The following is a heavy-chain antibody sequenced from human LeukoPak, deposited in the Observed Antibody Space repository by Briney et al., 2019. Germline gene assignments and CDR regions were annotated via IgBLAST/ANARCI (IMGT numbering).Heavy chain of an antibody. CDR3: ARDGYCSGGSCYYYYGMDV. CDR2: IYYSGST. J-gene: IGHJ6*01. D-gene: IGHD2-15*01. V-gene: IGHV4-30-4*01. Sequence: SETLSLTCTVSGGSISSGDYYWSWIRQPPGKGLVWIGYIYYSGSTYYNPSLKSRVTISVDTSKNQFSLKLSSVTAADTAVYYCARDGYCSGGSCYYYYGMDVWGQGTTVTVSS. CDR1: GGSISSGDYY.